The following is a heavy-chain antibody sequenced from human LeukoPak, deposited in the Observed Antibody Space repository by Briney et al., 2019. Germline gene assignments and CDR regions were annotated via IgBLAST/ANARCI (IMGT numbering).Heavy chain of an antibody. CDR1: GFTFSSYA. D-gene: IGHD2-2*01. V-gene: IGHV3-23*01. J-gene: IGHJ4*02. CDR3: AKDGRSSTPGY. Sequence: GGSLRLSCVISGFTFSSYAMSWVRQAPGKGLEWISGISADGGNTYYAGAVKGRFTISRDNSKTTLYLQMNSLRAEDTALYYCAKDGRSSTPGYWGQGTLVTVSS. CDR2: ISADGGNT.